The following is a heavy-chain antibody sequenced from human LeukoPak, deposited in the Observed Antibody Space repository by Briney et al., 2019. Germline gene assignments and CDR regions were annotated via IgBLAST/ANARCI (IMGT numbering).Heavy chain of an antibody. V-gene: IGHV3-23*01. CDR3: ATDPELIAVVGFDY. CDR1: GFTFSNYA. D-gene: IGHD6-19*01. CDR2: ISGNGGST. Sequence: GGSLRLSCAASGFTFSNYAMSWVRQTPGKGLEWVSAISGNGGSTYYADSVKGRFTISRDNSKNTLYLQMSSLRAEDTAVYYCATDPELIAVVGFDYWGQGTLVTVSS. J-gene: IGHJ4*02.